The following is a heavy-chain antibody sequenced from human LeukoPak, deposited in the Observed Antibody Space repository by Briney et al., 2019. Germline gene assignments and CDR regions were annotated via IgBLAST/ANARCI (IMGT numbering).Heavy chain of an antibody. CDR3: ARWDTAMVTGADY. CDR1: GGSISSSSYY. J-gene: IGHJ4*02. V-gene: IGHV4-39*07. CDR2: IYYSGST. Sequence: SETLSLTCTVSGGSISSSSYYWGWIRQPPGKGLEWIGSIYYSGSTYYNPSLKSRVTISVDTSKNQFSLKLSSVTAADTAVYYCARWDTAMVTGADYWGQGTLVTVSS. D-gene: IGHD5-18*01.